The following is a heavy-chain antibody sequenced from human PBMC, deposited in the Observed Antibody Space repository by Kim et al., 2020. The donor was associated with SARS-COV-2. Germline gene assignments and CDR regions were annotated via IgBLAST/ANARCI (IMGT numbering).Heavy chain of an antibody. CDR3: ARGYHYDSSGYRALDI. Sequence: GGSLRLSCAASGFTFSSYWMHWVRQAPGKGLVWVSRIKSDGSSTSYADSVKGRFTISRDNAQNTLYLQMNSLRAEDTAVYYCARGYHYDSSGYRALDIWGQGTMVTVSS. J-gene: IGHJ3*02. CDR1: GFTFSSYW. V-gene: IGHV3-74*01. D-gene: IGHD3-22*01. CDR2: IKSDGSST.